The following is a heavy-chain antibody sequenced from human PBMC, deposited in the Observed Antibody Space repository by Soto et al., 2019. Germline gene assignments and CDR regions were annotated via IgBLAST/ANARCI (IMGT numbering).Heavy chain of an antibody. CDR2: IWYDGSNK. J-gene: IGHJ4*02. D-gene: IGHD5-12*01. CDR3: ARGTLYSPFDY. V-gene: IGHV3-33*01. CDR1: GFTFSSYG. Sequence: QVQLVESGGGVVQPGRSLRLSCAASGFTFSSYGMHWVRQAPGKGLEWVVVIWYDGSNKYYADSVKGRFTISRDNSKNTLYLQMNSLRAEDTAVYYCARGTLYSPFDYWGQGTLVTVSS.